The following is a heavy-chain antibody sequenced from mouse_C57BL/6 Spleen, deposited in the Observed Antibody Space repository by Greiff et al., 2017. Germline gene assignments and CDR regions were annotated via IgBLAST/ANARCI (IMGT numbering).Heavy chain of an antibody. CDR3: ARDGYDGYYYAMDY. Sequence: EVQLVESGGGLVKPGGSLKLSCAASGFTFNDYGMHWVRQAPEKGLEWVAYISSGSSTIYYADTVKGRFTISRDNAKNTLFLQMTSLRSEDTAMYYCARDGYDGYYYAMDYWGQGTSVTVSS. CDR1: GFTFNDYG. V-gene: IGHV5-17*01. D-gene: IGHD2-2*01. J-gene: IGHJ4*01. CDR2: ISSGSSTI.